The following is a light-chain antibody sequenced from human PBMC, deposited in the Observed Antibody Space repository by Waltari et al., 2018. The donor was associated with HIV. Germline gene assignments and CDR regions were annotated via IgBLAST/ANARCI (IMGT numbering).Light chain of an antibody. Sequence: QSPLTQPASVSGSPGQSITISCTGTSRDVGTYNLVSWYQRHPGKAPKLIIYEVTKRPSGASIRFSGSKSGNTASLTISGLQTEDEADYYCCSFAGSGTSVIFGGGTKVTVL. CDR2: EVT. V-gene: IGLV2-23*02. CDR3: CSFAGSGTSVI. J-gene: IGLJ2*01. CDR1: SRDVGTYNL.